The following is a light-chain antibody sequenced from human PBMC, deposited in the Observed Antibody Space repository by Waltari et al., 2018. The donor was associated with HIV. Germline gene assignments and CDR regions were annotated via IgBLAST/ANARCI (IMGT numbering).Light chain of an antibody. V-gene: IGLV1-51*01. CDR1: TSNIWNNF. Sequence: HSVLTQPPAVSAAPGPKVPISFSGTTSNIWNNFVCWYQKLPGTAPKLLIFDNHKRPSGVSDRFSASKSATSATLDITGLHTGDEAEYYCGTWDTSLNAGVFGGGTKVSVL. CDR2: DNH. CDR3: GTWDTSLNAGV. J-gene: IGLJ2*01.